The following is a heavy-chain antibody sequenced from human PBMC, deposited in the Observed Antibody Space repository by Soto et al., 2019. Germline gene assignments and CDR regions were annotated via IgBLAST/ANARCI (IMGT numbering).Heavy chain of an antibody. CDR1: GFTFNTYA. V-gene: IGHV3-23*01. J-gene: IGHJ3*02. CDR3: ATFTFGRPFDT. CDR2: ISGSGFST. Sequence: GGSLRLSCAASGFTFNTYAMSWVRQAPGQGLEWVSAISGSGFSTYYADSVKGRFSISSDSSKYTLFLQMNSLRADDTAVYFCATFTFGRPFDTWGQGTMVTVSS. D-gene: IGHD3-16*01.